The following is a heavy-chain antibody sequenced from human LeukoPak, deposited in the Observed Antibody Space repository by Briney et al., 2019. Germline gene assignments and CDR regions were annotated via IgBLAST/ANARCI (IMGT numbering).Heavy chain of an antibody. CDR2: IYYTGST. Sequence: SETLSLTCTVSGGSISRSSYYWGWIRQPPGKGLEWLGSIYYTGSTYYNPSLKSRVTISVDTYNNQFSLKMSSVTAADTAVYYCARHGAWGVPSNWSDPWGQGTLVTVSS. CDR3: ARHGAWGVPSNWSDP. J-gene: IGHJ5*02. CDR1: GGSISRSSYY. D-gene: IGHD3-16*01. V-gene: IGHV4-39*01.